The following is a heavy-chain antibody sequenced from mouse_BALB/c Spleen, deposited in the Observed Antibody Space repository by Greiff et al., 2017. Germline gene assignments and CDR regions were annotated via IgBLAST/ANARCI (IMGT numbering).Heavy chain of an antibody. CDR2: ISNLAYSI. V-gene: IGHV5-15*02. J-gene: IGHJ1*01. D-gene: IGHD2-4*01. Sequence: VQLKESGGGLVQPGGSRKLSCAASGFTFSDYGMAWVRQAPGKGPEWVAFISNLAYSIYYADTVTGRFTISRENAKNTLYLEMSSLRSEDTAMYYCARAYDYDVYFDVWGAGTTVTVSS. CDR3: ARAYDYDVYFDV. CDR1: GFTFSDYG.